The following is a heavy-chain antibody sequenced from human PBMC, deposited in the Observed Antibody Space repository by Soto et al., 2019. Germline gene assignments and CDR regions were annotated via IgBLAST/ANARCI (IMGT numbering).Heavy chain of an antibody. J-gene: IGHJ4*02. CDR3: VAPMFAGVIGQYYFQY. D-gene: IGHD3-16*02. CDR2: ITGGRNSV. V-gene: IGHV3-21*06. Sequence: PGGSLRLSCTTSGLFFNSYSFNWVRQAPGKGLEWVSSITGGRNSVDYADSVRGRFTISRENAKNSVFLQMNSLTAEDTAVYFCVAPMFAGVIGQYYFQYWGQGALVTVSS. CDR1: GLFFNSYS.